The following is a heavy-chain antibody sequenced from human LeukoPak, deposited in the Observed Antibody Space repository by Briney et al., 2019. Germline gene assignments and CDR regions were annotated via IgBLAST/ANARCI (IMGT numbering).Heavy chain of an antibody. CDR2: ILPIFDMA. D-gene: IGHD5-24*01. CDR3: ARDGGWLQTQNHYYYHGMDV. Sequence: SVKVSCKAAGGTFSTYAITWVRQAPGQGLEWMGRILPIFDMANYAQKFQGRVTITADKSTRTAYMELSSLRSDDTAVYYCARDGGWLQTQNHYYYHGMDVWGQGTTVTVSS. J-gene: IGHJ6*02. V-gene: IGHV1-69*04. CDR1: GGTFSTYA.